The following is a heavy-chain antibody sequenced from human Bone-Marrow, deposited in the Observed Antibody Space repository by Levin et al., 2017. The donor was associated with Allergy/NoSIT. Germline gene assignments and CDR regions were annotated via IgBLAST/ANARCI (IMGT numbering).Heavy chain of an antibody. J-gene: IGHJ4*02. Sequence: GGSLRLSCAASGFTFRAYAMHWVRQAPGKGLEWLAIISFDGTNKYSADSVKGRFTVSRDNSNNTLHLEMHGLRTTDTAVYYCARDGPLDTEGSSFDYWGRGTQVTVSS. CDR1: GFTFRAYA. CDR2: ISFDGTNK. D-gene: IGHD1-1*01. V-gene: IGHV3-30*04. CDR3: ARDGPLDTEGSSFDY.